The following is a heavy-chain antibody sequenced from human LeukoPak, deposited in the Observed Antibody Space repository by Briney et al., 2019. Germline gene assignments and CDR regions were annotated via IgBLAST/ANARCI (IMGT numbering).Heavy chain of an antibody. CDR1: GFTFSSYE. Sequence: GGSLRLSCAASGFTFSSYEMNWVRQAPGKGLEWVSYISSGGNTIYYADSVKGRFTISRDNAKNSLYLQMNSLRAEDTAIYFCARGYYDSSGYYRQGYWGQGTPVTVSS. CDR2: ISSGGNTI. J-gene: IGHJ4*02. V-gene: IGHV3-48*03. CDR3: ARGYYDSSGYYRQGY. D-gene: IGHD3-22*01.